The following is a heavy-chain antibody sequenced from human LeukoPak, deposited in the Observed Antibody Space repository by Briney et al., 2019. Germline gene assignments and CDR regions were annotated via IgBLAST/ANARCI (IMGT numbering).Heavy chain of an antibody. Sequence: AGRPLRPSCAASGFTVSSNYMSCVRQDPRDGLGWVSVIYSGGSTYYADSVKGRLPISRDNSKNTLYLQMNSLRAEDTAVYYCARGKDVLWFGSDLWGQGTLVTVSS. CDR1: GFTVSSNY. V-gene: IGHV3-53*01. D-gene: IGHD3-10*01. CDR2: IYSGGST. CDR3: ARGKDVLWFGSDL. J-gene: IGHJ5*02.